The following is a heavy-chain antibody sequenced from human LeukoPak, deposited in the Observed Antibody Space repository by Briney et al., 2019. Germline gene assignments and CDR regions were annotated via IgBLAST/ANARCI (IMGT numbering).Heavy chain of an antibody. CDR3: AKEFSGSYYPMWFDP. V-gene: IGHV3-23*01. J-gene: IGHJ5*02. Sequence: GGSLRLSCAASGFTFSSYAMSWVRQAPGKGLEWVSATSGSGGSTYYADSVKGRFTISRDNSKNTLYLQMNSLRAEDTAVYYCAKEFSGSYYPMWFDPWGQGTLVTVSS. CDR2: TSGSGGST. CDR1: GFTFSSYA. D-gene: IGHD1-26*01.